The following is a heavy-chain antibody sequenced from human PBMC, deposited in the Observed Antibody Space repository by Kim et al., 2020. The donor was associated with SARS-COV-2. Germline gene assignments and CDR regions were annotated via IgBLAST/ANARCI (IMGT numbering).Heavy chain of an antibody. J-gene: IGHJ1*01. Sequence: SETLSLTCAVYGGSFSDYYWSWIRQAPGKGLEWIGEINPSGRTKYNPSLKSRVXXSMXXSKNXFSLNLSSVTAADTAVYXXARXPSGTIEYFQQWXQGTLXXVSS. CDR1: GGSFSDYY. CDR3: ARXPSGTIEYFQQ. D-gene: IGHD1-26*01. CDR2: INPSGRT. V-gene: IGHV4-34*01.